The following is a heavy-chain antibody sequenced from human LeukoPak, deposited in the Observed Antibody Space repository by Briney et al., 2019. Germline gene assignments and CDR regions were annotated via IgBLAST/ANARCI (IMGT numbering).Heavy chain of an antibody. CDR2: IYPGDSDT. J-gene: IGHJ4*02. V-gene: IGHV5-51*01. D-gene: IGHD2-2*01. Sequence: RGESLKISCKGSGYSFTSYWIGWVRQMPGKGLEWMGIIYPGDSDTRYSPSFQGQVTISADKSISTAYLQWSSLKASDTAMYYCASSYCSSTSCSEGFDYWGQGTLVTVSS. CDR1: GYSFTSYW. CDR3: ASSYCSSTSCSEGFDY.